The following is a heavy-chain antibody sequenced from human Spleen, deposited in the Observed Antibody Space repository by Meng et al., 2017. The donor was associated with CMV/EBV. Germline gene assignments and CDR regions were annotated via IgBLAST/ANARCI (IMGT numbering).Heavy chain of an antibody. D-gene: IGHD2-2*01. CDR3: ARDRDQLLDGSYGMDV. J-gene: IGHJ6*02. V-gene: IGHV4-39*02. Sequence: SETLSLTCTVSGGSISSSSYYWGWIRQPPGKGLEWIGSIYYSGSTYYNPSLKSRVTISVDTSKNQFSLKLNSVTAADTAVYYCARDRDQLLDGSYGMDVWGQGTTVTVSS. CDR2: IYYSGST. CDR1: GGSISSSSYY.